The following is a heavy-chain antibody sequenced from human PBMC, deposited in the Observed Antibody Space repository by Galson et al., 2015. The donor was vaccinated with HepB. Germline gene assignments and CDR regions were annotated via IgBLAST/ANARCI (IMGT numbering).Heavy chain of an antibody. V-gene: IGHV3-69-1*01. J-gene: IGHJ5*02. D-gene: IGHD1-7*01. CDR3: AKAKDVDTVLNYFDP. CDR2: IRGSDT. Sequence: SLRLSCAASGFIFGDYIMHWVRQAPGRGLEWVSSIRGSDTYYPDSVKGRFTISRDNAKSSLYLQMSSLRAEDTAVYFCAKAKDVDTVLNYFDPWGQGTLVT. CDR1: GFIFGDYI.